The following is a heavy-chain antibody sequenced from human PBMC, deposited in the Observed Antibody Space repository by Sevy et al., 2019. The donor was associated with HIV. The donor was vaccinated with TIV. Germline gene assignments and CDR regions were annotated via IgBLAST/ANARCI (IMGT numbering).Heavy chain of an antibody. D-gene: IGHD4-4*01. CDR1: GFTFISNW. Sequence: GGSLGLSCAGSGFTFISNWMGWVRQAPGKGLEWVAKINQDGSGKNYVDSVKGRFTISRDNAKNSLYLQMNSLRAEDTAVYYCARDPFSKADYWGQGTLVSVSS. J-gene: IGHJ4*02. CDR3: ARDPFSKADY. V-gene: IGHV3-7*01. CDR2: INQDGSGK.